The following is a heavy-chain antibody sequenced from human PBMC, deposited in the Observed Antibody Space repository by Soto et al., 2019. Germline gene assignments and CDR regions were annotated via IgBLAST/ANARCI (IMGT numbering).Heavy chain of an antibody. V-gene: IGHV4-61*01. CDR1: GGSVSSGSYY. J-gene: IGHJ6*02. CDR3: AAGRGSFYYYGMDV. Sequence: SETLSLPCAVSGGSVSSGSYYWSWIRQPPGKGLEWIGYIYYSGSTNYNPSLKSRVTISVDTSKNQFSLKLSSVTAADTAVYYCAAGRGSFYYYGMDVWGQGTTVTVSS. CDR2: IYYSGST. D-gene: IGHD2-15*01.